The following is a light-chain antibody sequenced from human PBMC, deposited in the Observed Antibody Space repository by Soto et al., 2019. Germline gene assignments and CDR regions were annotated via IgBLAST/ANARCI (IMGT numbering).Light chain of an antibody. Sequence: EIVLAQSPGTLSLSPGERATLSCRASQSVTNSFLAWYQQKPGQAPGPLIYGESRRAPAIQARFPGSGSGTDFTLTISRLEPEDFAVYYCQQYVSSPWAFGQGTKVEI. J-gene: IGKJ1*01. V-gene: IGKV3-20*01. CDR2: GES. CDR3: QQYVSSPWA. CDR1: QSVTNSF.